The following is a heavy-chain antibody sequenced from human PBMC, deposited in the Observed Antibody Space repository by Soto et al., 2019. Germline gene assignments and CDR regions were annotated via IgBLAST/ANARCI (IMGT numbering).Heavy chain of an antibody. D-gene: IGHD3-10*01. CDR2: IYYSGST. CDR3: ARRSALLWFGDDY. Sequence: QLQLQESGPGLVKPSETLSLTCTVSGGSISSSSYYWGWIRQPPGKGLEWIGSIYYSGSTYYNPSLKSRVTISVDTSKNQFSLKLSSVTAADTAVYYCARRSALLWFGDDYWGQGTLVTVSS. V-gene: IGHV4-39*01. J-gene: IGHJ4*02. CDR1: GGSISSSSYY.